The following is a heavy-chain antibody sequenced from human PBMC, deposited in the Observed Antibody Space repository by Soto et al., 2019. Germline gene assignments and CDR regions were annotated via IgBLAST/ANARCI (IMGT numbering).Heavy chain of an antibody. D-gene: IGHD6-19*01. V-gene: IGHV3-30*18. CDR1: GFTFSSYG. J-gene: IGHJ6*02. CDR2: ISYDGSNK. CDR3: AKERIAVAGNYYYYGMDV. Sequence: GGSLRLSCAASGFTFSSYGMHWVRQAPGKGLEWVAVISYDGSNKYYADSVKGRFTISRDNSKNTLYLQMNSLRAEDTAVYYCAKERIAVAGNYYYYGMDVWGQGTTVTVSS.